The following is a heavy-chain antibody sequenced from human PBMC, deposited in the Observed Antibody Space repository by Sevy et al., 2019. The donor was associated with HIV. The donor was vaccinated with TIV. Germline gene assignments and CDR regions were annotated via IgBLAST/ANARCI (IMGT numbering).Heavy chain of an antibody. V-gene: IGHV3-21*01. CDR2: ISGLSNYM. J-gene: IGHJ3*02. CDR1: EFTFSDYT. D-gene: IGHD3-3*01. CDR3: ARDFGIRIFGATVAFDI. Sequence: GGSLRLSCAASEFTFSDYTLTWVRQAPGKGLEWVSSISGLSNYMYYADSVKGRFAISRDNAKNSLYLQMNSLRAEDTAVYYCARDFGIRIFGATVAFDIWGQGTMVTVSS.